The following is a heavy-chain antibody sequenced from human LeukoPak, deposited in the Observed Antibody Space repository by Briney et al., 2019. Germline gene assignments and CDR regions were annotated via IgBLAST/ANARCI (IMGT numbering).Heavy chain of an antibody. J-gene: IGHJ4*02. CDR3: AADRWLDGYNLDY. V-gene: IGHV1-58*01. CDR1: GFTFTSSA. D-gene: IGHD5-24*01. CDR2: IVVGSGNT. Sequence: ASVKVSCKASGFTFTSSAVQWVRQARGQRLEWIGWIVVGSGNTNYAQKFQERVTITRDMSTSTAYMELSSLRSEDTAVYYCAADRWLDGYNLDYWGQGTLVTVSS.